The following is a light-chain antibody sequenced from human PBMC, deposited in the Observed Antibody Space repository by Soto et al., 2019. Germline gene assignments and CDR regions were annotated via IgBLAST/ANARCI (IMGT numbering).Light chain of an antibody. CDR1: QTISDF. CDR3: QHYISFPWT. J-gene: IGKJ1*01. CDR2: EAS. Sequence: DIQMTPSPSTLSASVGDRVTITCRASQTISDFLAWYQHKPGEAPKLLIAEASRLESGVPSRFSGGGSGTEFTLTISRLQPDDVATYYCQHYISFPWTFGQGTKVDIK. V-gene: IGKV1-5*01.